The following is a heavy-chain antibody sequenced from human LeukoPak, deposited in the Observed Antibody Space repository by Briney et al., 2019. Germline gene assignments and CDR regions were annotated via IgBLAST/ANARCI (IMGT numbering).Heavy chain of an antibody. CDR1: GGSISSYY. Sequence: PSETLSLTCTVSGGSISSYYWSWIRQPPGKGLEWIGYIYYSGSTNYNPSLKSRVTISVDTSKNQFSLKLSSVTAADTAVYYCARGGPYYGSGSYYEPYYFDYWGQGTLVTVSS. D-gene: IGHD3-10*01. V-gene: IGHV4-59*08. CDR2: IYYSGST. CDR3: ARGGPYYGSGSYYEPYYFDY. J-gene: IGHJ4*02.